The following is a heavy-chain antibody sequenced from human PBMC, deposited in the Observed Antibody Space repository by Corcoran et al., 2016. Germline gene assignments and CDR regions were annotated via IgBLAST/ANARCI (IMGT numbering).Heavy chain of an antibody. CDR1: GFTFSGSA. CDR3: TRAYSTSSDDRSY. V-gene: IGHV3-73*02. Sequence: EVQLVESGGGLVQPGGSLKLSCAASGFTFSGSAMHWVRQASGKGLEWVGRIRGKANSYATAYAASVKDRFTISRDDSKNTAYLQMNSLKTADTAVYYCTRAYSTSSDDRSYWGQGTLV. D-gene: IGHD6-6*01. CDR2: IRGKANSYAT. J-gene: IGHJ4*02.